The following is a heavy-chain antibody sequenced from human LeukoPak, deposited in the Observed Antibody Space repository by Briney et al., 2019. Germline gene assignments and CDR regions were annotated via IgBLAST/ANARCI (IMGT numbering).Heavy chain of an antibody. CDR2: IYSGDTT. J-gene: IGHJ4*02. D-gene: IGHD3-10*01. Sequence: GGSLRLSCAASGFSFSSFAMTWVRQAPGKGLEWVSVIYSGDTTFYADSVRGKFTISRDNSKNTLYLQMNSLRAEDTAVYYCASILRSSSGYYFDYWGQGTLVTVSS. CDR3: ASILRSSSGYYFDY. V-gene: IGHV3-66*01. CDR1: GFSFSSFA.